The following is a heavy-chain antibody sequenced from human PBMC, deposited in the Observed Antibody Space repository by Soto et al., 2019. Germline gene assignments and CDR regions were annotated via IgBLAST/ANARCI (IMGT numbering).Heavy chain of an antibody. CDR1: GLTFSSHS. CDR3: AKPRGWKGNYYYYGMDV. CDR2: ISGGGGST. V-gene: IGHV3-23*01. J-gene: IGHJ6*02. Sequence: GGSLRLSSATSGLTFSSHSLSWVRPAPGKGLEWVSAISGGGGSTYYADSVKGRFTISRDNSKNTLYLQMKSLRGEDTAVYYCAKPRGWKGNYYYYGMDVWGQGSTVTVS. D-gene: IGHD6-19*01.